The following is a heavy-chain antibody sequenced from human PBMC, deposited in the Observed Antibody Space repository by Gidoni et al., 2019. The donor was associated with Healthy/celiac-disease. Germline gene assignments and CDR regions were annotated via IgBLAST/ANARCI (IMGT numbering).Heavy chain of an antibody. CDR3: AKDKGERRFFDY. Sequence: QVQLVASGGGVVQPGRSLRLSCAASGFTFSSYGMHWVRQAPGKGLEWVAVISYDGSNKYYADSVKGRFTISRDNSKNTLYLQMNSLRAEDTAVDYCAKDKGERRFFDYWGQGTLVTVSS. J-gene: IGHJ4*02. V-gene: IGHV3-30*18. CDR1: GFTFSSYG. D-gene: IGHD1-1*01. CDR2: ISYDGSNK.